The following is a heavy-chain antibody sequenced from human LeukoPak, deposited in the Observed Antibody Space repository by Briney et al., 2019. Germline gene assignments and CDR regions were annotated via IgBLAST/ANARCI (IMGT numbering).Heavy chain of an antibody. D-gene: IGHD4-17*01. J-gene: IGHJ4*02. Sequence: GASVKVSCKASGYTFTSYDINWVRQATGQGLEWMGWMNPNSGNTGYAQKFQGRVTMTRNTSISTAYMELSSLRSEDTAVHYCATPYYGDSDFDYWGQGTLVTVSS. V-gene: IGHV1-8*01. CDR3: ATPYYGDSDFDY. CDR2: MNPNSGNT. CDR1: GYTFTSYD.